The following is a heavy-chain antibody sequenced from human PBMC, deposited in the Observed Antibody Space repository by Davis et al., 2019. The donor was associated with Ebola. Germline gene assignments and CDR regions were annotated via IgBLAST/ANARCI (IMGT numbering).Heavy chain of an antibody. Sequence: GGSLRLSCAASGFTFNIFDMHWVRQAPGRGLEWVAFVRSHGSDDHYADSVKGRFTISRDNSKNTLYLQMNSLRPEDTAVYYCARVTGTAPPRFDYWGQGTLVTVSS. CDR2: VRSHGSDD. J-gene: IGHJ4*02. CDR1: GFTFNIFD. V-gene: IGHV3-30*02. D-gene: IGHD1-1*01. CDR3: ARVTGTAPPRFDY.